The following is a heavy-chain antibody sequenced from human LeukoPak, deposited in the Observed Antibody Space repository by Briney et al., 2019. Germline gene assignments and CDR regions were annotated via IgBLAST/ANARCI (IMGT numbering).Heavy chain of an antibody. CDR1: GDSLSSYY. V-gene: IGHV4-59*01. Sequence: SETLSLACTLSGDSLSSYYWSCIRQPPGKGLEWIGYVYRSESTNYNPSLKSRVTVSVDTSKRQFSLELTSVTAADTAVYYCARALFRYDSNSRSLHWYFDLWGRGTLVTVSS. D-gene: IGHD3-22*01. CDR2: VYRSEST. J-gene: IGHJ2*01. CDR3: ARALFRYDSNSRSLHWYFDL.